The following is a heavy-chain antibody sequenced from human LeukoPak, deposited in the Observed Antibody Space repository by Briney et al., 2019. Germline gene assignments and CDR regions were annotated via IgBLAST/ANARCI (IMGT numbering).Heavy chain of an antibody. CDR2: IYYSGST. Sequence: PSETLSLTCTVSGGSISSYYWSWIRQPPGKGLEWIGYIYYSGSTNYNPSLKSRVTISVDTSKNQFSLKLSSVTAADTAVYYCARETYYYDSSGYLQFDPVDYWGQGTLVTVSS. CDR3: ARETYYYDSSGYLQFDPVDY. CDR1: GGSISSYY. J-gene: IGHJ4*02. D-gene: IGHD3-22*01. V-gene: IGHV4-59*01.